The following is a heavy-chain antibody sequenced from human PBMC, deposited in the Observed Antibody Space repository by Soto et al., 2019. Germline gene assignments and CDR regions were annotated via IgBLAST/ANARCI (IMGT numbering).Heavy chain of an antibody. Sequence: SEPLSLTCTVSGGSISSYYWSWIRQPPGKGLEWIGYIYYSGSTNYNPSLKSRVTISVDTSKSQFSLKLSSVTAADTAVYYCAGGDYYHSSGYYFYYYTTDVWGQGTTVTVSS. J-gene: IGHJ6*02. CDR1: GGSISSYY. D-gene: IGHD3-22*01. V-gene: IGHV4-59*08. CDR2: IYYSGST. CDR3: AGGDYYHSSGYYFYYYTTDV.